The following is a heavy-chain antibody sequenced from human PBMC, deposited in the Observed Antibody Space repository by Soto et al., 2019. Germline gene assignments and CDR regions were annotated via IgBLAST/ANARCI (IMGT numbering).Heavy chain of an antibody. D-gene: IGHD6-19*01. Sequence: VQLVESGGGVVQPGRSLRLSCAASGFTFSDYAMHWVRQAPGKGLEWVAVVSHDGRNTHYADSVKVRFTISRDSSKNTVSLEMTSLRAEETAVYYCAKGGRQWLVTSDFNYWGQGALVTVSS. V-gene: IGHV3-30*18. CDR2: VSHDGRNT. CDR1: GFTFSDYA. CDR3: AKGGRQWLVTSDFNY. J-gene: IGHJ4*02.